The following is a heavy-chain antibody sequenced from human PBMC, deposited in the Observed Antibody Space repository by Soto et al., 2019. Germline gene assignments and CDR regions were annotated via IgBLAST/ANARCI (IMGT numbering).Heavy chain of an antibody. J-gene: IGHJ6*02. CDR3: ARTRSAWSDFHYYSLDV. CDR1: GFTFNSYC. D-gene: IGHD1-26*01. Sequence: LRLSCAASGFTFNSYCMHWVRQGPGNGLEWVAFISYDSTKTYYADSVKGRFTISRDNSNSALYVQMNSLTGEDTAVYYCARTRSAWSDFHYYSLDVWGQGTTVTVSS. V-gene: IGHV3-30*03. CDR2: ISYDSTKT.